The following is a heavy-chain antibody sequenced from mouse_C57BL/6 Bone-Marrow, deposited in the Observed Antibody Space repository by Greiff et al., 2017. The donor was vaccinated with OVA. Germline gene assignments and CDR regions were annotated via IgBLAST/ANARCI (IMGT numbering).Heavy chain of an antibody. D-gene: IGHD3-2*02. V-gene: IGHV1-82*01. CDR1: GYAFSSSW. CDR2: IYPGDGDT. J-gene: IGHJ3*01. Sequence: QVQLQQSGPELVKPGASVKISCKASGYAFSSSWMNWVKQRPGKGLEWIGRIYPGDGDTNYNGKFKGKATLTADKSSSTAYMQLSSLTSEDSAVYFCARGGRAQGLWGQGTLVTVSA. CDR3: ARGGRAQGL.